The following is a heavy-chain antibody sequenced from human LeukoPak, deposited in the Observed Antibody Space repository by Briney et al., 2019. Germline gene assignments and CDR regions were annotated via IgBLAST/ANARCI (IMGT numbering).Heavy chain of an antibody. CDR1: GFTFSRYV. V-gene: IGHV3-23*01. CDR3: ATLVFDSSGYSYFDY. Sequence: PGGSLRLSCAASGFTFSRYVMSWVRQAPGKGLEWLSAISDTGGNTYYTDSVKGLFTISRDNSRNTLYLQMNSLRVEDTAFYYCATLVFDSSGYSYFDYWGQGTLVTVSS. CDR2: ISDTGGNT. J-gene: IGHJ4*02. D-gene: IGHD3-22*01.